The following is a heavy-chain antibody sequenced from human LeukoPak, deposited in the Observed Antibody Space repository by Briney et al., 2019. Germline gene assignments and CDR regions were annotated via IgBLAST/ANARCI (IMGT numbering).Heavy chain of an antibody. V-gene: IGHV4-39*01. J-gene: IGHJ4*02. D-gene: IGHD2-21*01. CDR3: VRLVGGDVDY. Sequence: SETLSLTCTVSGGSISSSYYYWVSIRQPPGKGLEWIGTISYSGRTYHDPSLKSRLTISADTSKNQFSLQLNSVTPEDTAVYYCVRLVGGDVDYWGQGTLVTVSS. CDR1: GGSISSSYYY. CDR2: ISYSGRT.